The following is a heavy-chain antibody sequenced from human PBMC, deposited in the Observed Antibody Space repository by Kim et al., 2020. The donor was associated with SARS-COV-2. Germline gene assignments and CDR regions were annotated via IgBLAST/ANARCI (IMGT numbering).Heavy chain of an antibody. D-gene: IGHD2-21*02. V-gene: IGHV3-15*01. Sequence: GGSLRLSCAASGFTFSNAWMSWVRQAPGKGLEWVGRIKSKTDGGTTDYAAPVKGRFTISRDDSKNTLYLQMNSLKTEDTAVYYCTTEYDGGNSGFDAFDIWGQGTMVTVSS. J-gene: IGHJ3*02. CDR2: IKSKTDGGTT. CDR3: TTEYDGGNSGFDAFDI. CDR1: GFTFSNAW.